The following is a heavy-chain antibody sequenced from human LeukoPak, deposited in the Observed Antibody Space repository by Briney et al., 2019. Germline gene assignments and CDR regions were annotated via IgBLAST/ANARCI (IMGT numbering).Heavy chain of an antibody. CDR2: INPNSGGT. V-gene: IGHV1-2*02. J-gene: IGHJ4*02. CDR1: GYTFTGYY. Sequence: ASVKVSCKASGYTFTGYYMHWVRQAPGQGLEWMGWINPNSGGTNYAQKFQGRVTMTRDTSISTAYMELSGLRSDDTAVYYCARGPHWDPHLDYWGQGTLVTVSS. CDR3: ARGPHWDPHLDY. D-gene: IGHD7-27*01.